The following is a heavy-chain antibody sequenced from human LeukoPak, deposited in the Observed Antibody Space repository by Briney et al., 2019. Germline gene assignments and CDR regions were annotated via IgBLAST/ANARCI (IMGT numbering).Heavy chain of an antibody. J-gene: IGHJ3*02. V-gene: IGHV1-69*05. CDR1: GGTFSSYA. Sequence: SVKVSCKASGGTFSSYAISWVRQAPGQGLEWMGRIIPIFGTANYAQKSQGRVTITTDESTSTAYMELSSLRSEDTAVYYCARVPDGYARGNRKSAFDIWGQGTMVTVSS. D-gene: IGHD5-24*01. CDR2: IIPIFGTA. CDR3: ARVPDGYARGNRKSAFDI.